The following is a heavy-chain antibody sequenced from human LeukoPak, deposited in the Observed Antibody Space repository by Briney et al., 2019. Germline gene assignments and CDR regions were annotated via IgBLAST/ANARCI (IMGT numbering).Heavy chain of an antibody. Sequence: GGSLRLSCAASGFTFSSYAMSWVRQAPGKGLEWVAVISYDGSNKNYADSVKGRFAISRDNSWNTLYLQMNSLREEDTAVYYCARDAISRGSGAYCDCWGQGALVTVSS. CDR3: ARDAISRGSGAYCDC. CDR1: GFTFSSYA. J-gene: IGHJ4*02. V-gene: IGHV3-30*01. D-gene: IGHD3-10*01. CDR2: ISYDGSNK.